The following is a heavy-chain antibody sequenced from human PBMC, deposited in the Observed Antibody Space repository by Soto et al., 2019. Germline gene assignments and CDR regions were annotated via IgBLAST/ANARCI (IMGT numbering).Heavy chain of an antibody. CDR3: AKDRITVTTTLAH. V-gene: IGHV3-23*01. CDR2: ITTSGSNT. D-gene: IGHD4-4*01. CDR1: GFTFTSYA. J-gene: IGHJ4*02. Sequence: GGSLRLSCAPSGFTFTSYAMRWVSQAPGKGLEWVSTITTSGSNTYYADSVRGRFTISRDSSKNTLYLQMNGLRAEDTAIYYCAKDRITVTTTLAHWGQGTLVSVSS.